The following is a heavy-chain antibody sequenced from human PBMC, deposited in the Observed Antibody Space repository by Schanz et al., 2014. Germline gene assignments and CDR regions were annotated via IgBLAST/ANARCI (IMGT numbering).Heavy chain of an antibody. CDR1: GYTFTSYD. Sequence: QLQLVQSGAEVKKPGASMKVSCKASGYTFTSYDFNWVRQAPGQGLEWMGWMNPDSGNTGYAQKFQGRVTMTRNTSISTAYMELSSLRSDDTAVYYCARDRRRYCSTASCLHDNWFDPWGQGTLVTVSS. V-gene: IGHV1-8*01. CDR2: MNPDSGNT. D-gene: IGHD2-2*01. CDR3: ARDRRRYCSTASCLHDNWFDP. J-gene: IGHJ5*02.